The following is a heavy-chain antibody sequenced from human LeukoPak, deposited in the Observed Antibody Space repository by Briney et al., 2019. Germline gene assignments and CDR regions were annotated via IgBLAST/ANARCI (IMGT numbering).Heavy chain of an antibody. Sequence: GSLRLSCAASGFAFSAFSMTWVRQAPGKGLEWVSSISTGGRYIYNADSMRGRFSISRDNAKNSLYLQMNSLRAEDTAVYYCARVVGSTAGNWIDPWAREPWSPSPQ. V-gene: IGHV3-21*01. CDR2: ISTGGRYI. CDR1: GFAFSAFS. CDR3: ARVVGSTAGNWIDP. D-gene: IGHD1-1*01. J-gene: IGHJ5*02.